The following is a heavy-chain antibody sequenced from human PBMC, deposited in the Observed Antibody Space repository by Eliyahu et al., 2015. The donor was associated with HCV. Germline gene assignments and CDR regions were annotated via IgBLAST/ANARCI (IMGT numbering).Heavy chain of an antibody. CDR1: GFTFXNYV. CDR3: AKIKGPMRDYFDLSGHIGDDY. J-gene: IGHJ4*02. D-gene: IGHD3-22*01. CDR2: XSPNGKTI. Sequence: EVQLLESGGGLVQPGGSLXLSCAASGFTFXNYVXTWVRQXPGKGLGWVSAXSPNGKTIFYADXVEGRFTVSRDNSKNTLDLRMNSLRAEDAAVYFCAKIKGPMRDYFDLSGHIGDDYWGQGTLVSVSS. V-gene: IGHV3-23*01.